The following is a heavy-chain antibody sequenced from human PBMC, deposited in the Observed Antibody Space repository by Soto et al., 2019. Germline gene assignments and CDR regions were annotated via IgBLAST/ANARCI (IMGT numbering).Heavy chain of an antibody. D-gene: IGHD1-26*01. CDR2: IIPIFGTA. CDR3: ARVRDKSGSYNKWFEP. CDR1: GGTFSSYA. J-gene: IGHJ5*02. Sequence: SVKVSCKASGGTFSSYAISWVRQAPGQGLEWMGGIIPIFGTANYAQKFQGRVTITADESTSTAYMELSSLRSEDTAVYYCARVRDKSGSYNKWFEPWGQGTLVSVYS. V-gene: IGHV1-69*13.